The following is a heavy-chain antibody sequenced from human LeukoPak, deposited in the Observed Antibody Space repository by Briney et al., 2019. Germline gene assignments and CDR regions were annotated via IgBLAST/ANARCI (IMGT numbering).Heavy chain of an antibody. CDR2: IYYRGSP. V-gene: IGHV4-59*08. CDR1: GGSINTYY. D-gene: IGHD3-10*01. CDR3: ARHNKTPTYYYGSGSYFDS. Sequence: PSETLSLTCTVPGGSINTYYWSWIRQPPGKGLEWIGDIYYRGSPNYNPSLKSRVTISVDTSNNQFSLKLRSVTAADTAVYYCARHNKTPTYYYGSGSYFDSWGQGTLVTVSS. J-gene: IGHJ4*02.